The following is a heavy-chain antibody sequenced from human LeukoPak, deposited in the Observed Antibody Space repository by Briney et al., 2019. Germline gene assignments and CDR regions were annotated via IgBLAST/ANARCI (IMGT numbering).Heavy chain of an antibody. Sequence: SETLSLTCTVSGGSISSYYWSWIRQPPGKGLEWIGYIYYSGSTNYNPSLKSRVTISVDTSKNQFSLKLGSVTAADTAVYYCARVYGDYVSDWFDPWGQGTLVTVSS. CDR2: IYYSGST. CDR1: GGSISSYY. CDR3: ARVYGDYVSDWFDP. J-gene: IGHJ5*02. D-gene: IGHD4-17*01. V-gene: IGHV4-59*01.